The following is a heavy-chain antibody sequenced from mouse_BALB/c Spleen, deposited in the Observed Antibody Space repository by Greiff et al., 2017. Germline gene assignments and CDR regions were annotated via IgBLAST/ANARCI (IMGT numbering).Heavy chain of an antibody. CDR1: GYSITSDYA. J-gene: IGHJ4*01. CDR2: ISYSGST. V-gene: IGHV3-2*02. CDR3: ARLEGYYAMDD. Sequence: EVKLMESGPGLVKPSQSLSLTCTVTGYSITSDYAWNWIRQFPGNKLEWMGYISYSGSTSYNPSLKSRISITRDTSKNQFFLQLNSVTTEDTATYYCARLEGYYAMDDWGQGTSVTVSS.